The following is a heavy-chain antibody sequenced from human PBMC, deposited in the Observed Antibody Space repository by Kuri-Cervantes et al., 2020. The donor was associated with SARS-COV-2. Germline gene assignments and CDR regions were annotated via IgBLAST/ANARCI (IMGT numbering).Heavy chain of an antibody. D-gene: IGHD3-3*01. CDR1: GGSFSGYY. CDR3: ASSYYDFWSGYSTAKSAFSY. V-gene: IGHV4-34*01. CDR2: INHSGST. Sequence: SETLSLTCAVYGGSFSGYYWSWIRQPPGKGLEWIGGINHSGSTNYNPSLKSRVTISVDPSKNQFSLKLSSVTAADTAVYYCASSYYDFWSGYSTAKSAFSYWGQGTLVTVSS. J-gene: IGHJ4*02.